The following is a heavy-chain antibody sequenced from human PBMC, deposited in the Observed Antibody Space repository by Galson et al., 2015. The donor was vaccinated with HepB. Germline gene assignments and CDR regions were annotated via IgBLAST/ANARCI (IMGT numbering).Heavy chain of an antibody. D-gene: IGHD1-26*01. J-gene: IGHJ4*02. Sequence: ETLSLTCTVSGGSNTNYYWSWIRQPPGKGLEWIGYISYSGNTNYNPSLKSRVTISVDPSKNQFSLKLSSVTAADTAVYYCARVRLGGYLDYWGQGTLVSVSS. V-gene: IGHV4-59*01. CDR3: ARVRLGGYLDY. CDR1: GGSNTNYY. CDR2: ISYSGNT.